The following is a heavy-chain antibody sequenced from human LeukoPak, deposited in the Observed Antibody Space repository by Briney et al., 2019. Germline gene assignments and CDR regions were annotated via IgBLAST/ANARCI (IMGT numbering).Heavy chain of an antibody. CDR2: INPDGSTT. J-gene: IGHJ4*02. CDR3: ARDLRGNRDC. CDR1: GFSFSAYW. Sequence: GGSLRLSCAASGFSFSAYWVHWVRQAPGKGLVWVSRINPDGSTTDYADSVKGRFTLSRDNAKNTLYLQMNSLRAEDTAVYFCARDLRGNRDCWGQGTLVTVSS. D-gene: IGHD4-23*01. V-gene: IGHV3-74*01.